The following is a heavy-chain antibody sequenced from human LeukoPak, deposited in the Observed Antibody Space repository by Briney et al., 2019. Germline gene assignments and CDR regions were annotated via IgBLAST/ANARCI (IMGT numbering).Heavy chain of an antibody. D-gene: IGHD4-23*01. CDR1: GFTFRTYG. J-gene: IGHJ3*01. CDR3: ARMGNSAFDF. Sequence: QPGGSLRLSCAASGFTFRTYGMHWVRQAPGQGLELVAVIWYDGSNKYYADSVKGRFTISRDNSKNTLYLQMNSLRAEDTAMYYCARMGNSAFDFRGQGTMVTVSS. V-gene: IGHV3-33*01. CDR2: IWYDGSNK.